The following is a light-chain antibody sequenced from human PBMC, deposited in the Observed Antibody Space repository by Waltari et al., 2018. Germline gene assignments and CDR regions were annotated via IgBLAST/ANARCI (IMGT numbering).Light chain of an antibody. Sequence: EIVLTRSPATLSLAPGERATLSCGASQSISTQLAWYQQKPGQAPRLLIYDTSNRATGIPARFSGSGSGTDFTLTISSLEPEDFAVYYCQQRSDWPLTFGGGTKVEIK. V-gene: IGKV3-11*01. CDR2: DTS. CDR3: QQRSDWPLT. CDR1: QSISTQ. J-gene: IGKJ4*01.